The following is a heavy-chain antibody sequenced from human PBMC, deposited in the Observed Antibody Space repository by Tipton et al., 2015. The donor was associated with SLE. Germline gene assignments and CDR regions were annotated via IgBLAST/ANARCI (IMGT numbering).Heavy chain of an antibody. D-gene: IGHD3-22*01. CDR3: ARGRGRNYDTHYFDY. CDR1: GYSFINYW. Sequence: QLVQSGAEVRKPGESLKISCKGSGYSFINYWIGWVRQKPGKGLEWMGIIYPGASDTRYSPSFQGQVTTSADKSISTAYLQWSSLKASDTAMYYCARGRGRNYDTHYFDYWGQGTLVTVSS. V-gene: IGHV5-51*03. CDR2: IYPGASDT. J-gene: IGHJ4*02.